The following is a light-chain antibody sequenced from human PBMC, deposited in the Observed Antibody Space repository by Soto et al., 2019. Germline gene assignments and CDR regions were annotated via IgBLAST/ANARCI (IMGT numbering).Light chain of an antibody. Sequence: EIVLTQSPGTLSLSPGERATLSCRASQSVSSSYLAWYQQKPGQAPRLLIYGASSRATGIPDRFGGSGSGTDFTLTISRLEPEDFAVYYCQQYGSSPHFGQGTKLEIK. CDR3: QQYGSSPH. J-gene: IGKJ2*01. V-gene: IGKV3-20*01. CDR2: GAS. CDR1: QSVSSSY.